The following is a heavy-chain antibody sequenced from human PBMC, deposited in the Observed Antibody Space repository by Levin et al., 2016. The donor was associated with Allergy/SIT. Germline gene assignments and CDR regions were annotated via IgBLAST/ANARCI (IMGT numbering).Heavy chain of an antibody. Sequence: VRQAPGKGLEWVSYISSSGSTIYYADSVKGRFTISRDNAKNSLYLQMNSLRAEDTAVYYCARTPYPYGRGAFDIWGQGTMVTVSS. J-gene: IGHJ3*02. CDR3: ARTPYPYGRGAFDI. CDR2: ISSSGSTI. V-gene: IGHV3-48*03. D-gene: IGHD3-10*02.